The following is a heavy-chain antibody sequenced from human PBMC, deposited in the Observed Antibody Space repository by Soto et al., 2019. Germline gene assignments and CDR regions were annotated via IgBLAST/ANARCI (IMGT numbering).Heavy chain of an antibody. CDR3: AKGDGYHYFDY. J-gene: IGHJ4*02. CDR2: IKEDGSEK. CDR1: GFTFSRYW. D-gene: IGHD5-12*01. Sequence: EVQLVESGGGLVQPGGSLRLSCAASGFTFSRYWMTWVRQAPGKGLEWVANIKEDGSEKHYVDSARGRFTISRDNAKNSLYLQMNSLRAEDTAVYYCAKGDGYHYFDYWGQGTLVTVSS. V-gene: IGHV3-7*03.